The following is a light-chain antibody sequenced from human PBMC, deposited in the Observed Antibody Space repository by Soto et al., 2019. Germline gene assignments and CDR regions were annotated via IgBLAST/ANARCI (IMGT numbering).Light chain of an antibody. CDR3: QNYHSYPEA. CDR2: KAS. V-gene: IGKV1-5*03. J-gene: IGKJ1*01. Sequence: DIQMTQSPSTLSGSVGDRVTITCRASQTISSWLAWYQQKPGKAPKLLIYKASTLKSGVPSRFSGRGSGTECTLTFRTLQPDYFPSDYCQNYHSYPEAFGQGNNVQLK. CDR1: QTISSW.